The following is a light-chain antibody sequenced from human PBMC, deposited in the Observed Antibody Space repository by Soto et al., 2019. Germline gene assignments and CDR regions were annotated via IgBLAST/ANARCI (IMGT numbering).Light chain of an antibody. CDR1: QSISSW. CDR3: QQYKVYPYI. J-gene: IGKJ2*01. Sequence: DIQMTQSPSTLSASVGDRVTITCRASQSISSWLAWYQQKPGQAPKLLIYKASDLQSGISSRFSGSGSGTEFILTISSLQPDDYATYYCQQYKVYPYIFGQGTKLE. V-gene: IGKV1-5*03. CDR2: KAS.